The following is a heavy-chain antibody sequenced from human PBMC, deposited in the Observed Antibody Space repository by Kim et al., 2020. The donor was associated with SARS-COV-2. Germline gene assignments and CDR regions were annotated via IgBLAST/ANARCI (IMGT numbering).Heavy chain of an antibody. CDR2: SNPIFGTS. Sequence: SVKVSCKASGGTFSSYGISWVRQAPGQGLEWIGGSNPIFGTSNYAQKFQGRVTITADESTSTGYMELSSLRAEDTAGYYCPRDPRYNNGPFDAFDLWGQ. CDR1: GGTFSSYG. D-gene: IGHD3-9*01. V-gene: IGHV1-69*13. J-gene: IGHJ3*01. CDR3: PRDPRYNNGPFDAFDL.